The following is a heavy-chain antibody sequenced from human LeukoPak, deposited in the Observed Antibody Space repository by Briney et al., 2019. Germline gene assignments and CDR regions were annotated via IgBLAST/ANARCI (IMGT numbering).Heavy chain of an antibody. J-gene: IGHJ4*02. D-gene: IGHD6-19*01. CDR2: IKQDGSEK. V-gene: IGHV3-7*03. CDR3: ARGSWVTVAY. CDR1: GLTFSNYW. Sequence: GGSLRLSCAASGLTFSNYWMTWVRQAPGKGLEWVANIKQDGSEKYYVDSVKGRFTISRDNAKNSSYLQMNSLRAEDTAVYYCARGSWVTVAYWGQGTLVTVSS.